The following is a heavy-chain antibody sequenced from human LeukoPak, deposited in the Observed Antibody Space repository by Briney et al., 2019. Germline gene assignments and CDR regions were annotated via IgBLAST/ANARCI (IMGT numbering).Heavy chain of an antibody. V-gene: IGHV3-30-3*01. CDR2: ISYDGSNK. Sequence: GRSLRLSCAASGFTFSSYAMHWVRQAPGKGLEWVAVISYDGSNKYYADSVKGRFTISRDNSKNTLYLQMNSPRAEDTAVYYCARDRWFGELDNAFDIWGQGTMVTVSS. J-gene: IGHJ3*02. D-gene: IGHD3-10*01. CDR3: ARDRWFGELDNAFDI. CDR1: GFTFSSYA.